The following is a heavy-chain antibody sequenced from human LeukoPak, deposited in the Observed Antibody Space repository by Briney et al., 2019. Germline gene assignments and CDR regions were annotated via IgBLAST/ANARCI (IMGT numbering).Heavy chain of an antibody. CDR1: GYPFNNYD. CDR3: ARDYAWSVVRATVTMDYYYMDV. J-gene: IGHJ6*03. V-gene: IGHV1-8*01. Sequence: ASVKVSYKASGYPFNNYDINWVRQATGQGLEWMGWMNPHSGKTGYAQNFQGRVTMTRDTSISTAYMELSSLRSDDTAVYYCARDYAWSVVRATVTMDYYYMDVWGKGTTVTISS. CDR2: MNPHSGKT. D-gene: IGHD4-17*01.